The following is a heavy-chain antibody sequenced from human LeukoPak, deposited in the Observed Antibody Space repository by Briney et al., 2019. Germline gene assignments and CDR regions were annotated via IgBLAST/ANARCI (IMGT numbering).Heavy chain of an antibody. J-gene: IGHJ4*02. D-gene: IGHD3-10*01. CDR2: IDYSGST. Sequence: PSETLSLTCTVSGGTISRNYWSWIRQPPGKGLEWVAYIDYSGSTNYNPSLKSRVTISVDTSKNQFSLKLSSVTAADTAVYYCARVWVRRGIDYWGQGTLVTVSS. CDR3: ARVWVRRGIDY. CDR1: GGTISRNY. V-gene: IGHV4-59*01.